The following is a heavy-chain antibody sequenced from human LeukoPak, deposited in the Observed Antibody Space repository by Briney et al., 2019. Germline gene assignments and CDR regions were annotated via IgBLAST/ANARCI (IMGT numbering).Heavy chain of an antibody. J-gene: IGHJ4*02. CDR2: IYPGDSDT. Sequence: GESLKISCKGSGYSFTSYWIGWVRQMPGKGLGWMGIIYPGDSDTRYSPSFQGQVTISADKSISTAYLQWSSLKASDTAMYYCARFGATDDYYDSSGYYYYFDYWGQGTLVTVSS. CDR1: GYSFTSYW. CDR3: ARFGATDDYYDSSGYYYYFDY. V-gene: IGHV5-51*01. D-gene: IGHD3-22*01.